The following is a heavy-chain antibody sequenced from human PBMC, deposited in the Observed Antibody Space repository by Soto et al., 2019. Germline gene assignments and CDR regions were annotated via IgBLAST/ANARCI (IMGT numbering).Heavy chain of an antibody. CDR1: GGSINSFY. Sequence: QVELQESGPGLVKPSEILSLTCSVSGGSINSFYWSWIRQSPGRGLEWIGYVHYSGVTKYNPTLSSRVTMSVDTSKNVFYLSVRSVIAADTAVYFCAREDSRSESPNRAFDSWGQGTTVIVSS. D-gene: IGHD3-10*01. J-gene: IGHJ3*01. V-gene: IGHV4-59*01. CDR3: AREDSRSESPNRAFDS. CDR2: VHYSGVT.